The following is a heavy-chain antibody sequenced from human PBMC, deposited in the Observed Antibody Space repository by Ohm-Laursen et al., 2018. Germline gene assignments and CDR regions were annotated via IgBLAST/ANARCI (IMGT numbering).Heavy chain of an antibody. CDR3: ARDAPNYKTISGVVTALGMDV. CDR2: IYSGGST. CDR1: GFTVSSNY. D-gene: IGHD3-3*01. V-gene: IGHV3-66*01. J-gene: IGHJ6*02. Sequence: SLRLSCAASGFTVSSNYMSWVRQAPGKGLEWVSVIYSGGSTYYADSVKGRFTISRDNAKTTLYLQMNSLRAEDTAAYYCARDAPNYKTISGVVTALGMDVWGQGTTVTVSS.